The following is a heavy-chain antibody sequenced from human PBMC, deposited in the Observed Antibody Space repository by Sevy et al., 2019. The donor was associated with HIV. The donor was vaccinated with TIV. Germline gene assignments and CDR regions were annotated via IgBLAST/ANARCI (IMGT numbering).Heavy chain of an antibody. V-gene: IGHV3-15*01. Sequence: GGSLRLSCAASGFTFTYAWMSWVRQAPGKGLEWVGRIKSKADGGTIDYAAPVKGRFTISRDDSKNTVYLQMNSMKTEDTAVYYCSTDPIIVLLVTDGMDVWGQGTTFTASS. CDR3: STDPIIVLLVTDGMDV. CDR2: IKSKADGGTI. CDR1: GFTFTYAW. D-gene: IGHD2-8*02. J-gene: IGHJ6*02.